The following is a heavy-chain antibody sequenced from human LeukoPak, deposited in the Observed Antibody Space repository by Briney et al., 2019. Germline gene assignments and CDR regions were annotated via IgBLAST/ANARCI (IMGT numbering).Heavy chain of an antibody. J-gene: IGHJ6*03. CDR1: GYTLTELS. Sequence: ASVKVSCKVSGYTLTELSMHWVRQAPGKGLEWMGGFDPEDGETIYAQKFQGRVTMTEDTSTDTAYMELSSLRSEDTAVYYCAPYYYGSGSSYPFSKTYYYYMDVWGKGTTVTVSS. CDR3: APYYYGSGSSYPFSKTYYYYMDV. V-gene: IGHV1-24*01. CDR2: FDPEDGET. D-gene: IGHD3-10*01.